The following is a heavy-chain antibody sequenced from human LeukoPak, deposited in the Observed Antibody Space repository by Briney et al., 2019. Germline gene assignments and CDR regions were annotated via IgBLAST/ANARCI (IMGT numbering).Heavy chain of an antibody. Sequence: PSETLSLTCTVSGVSISSYYWSWIRQPPGKGLGWIGYIYYSGSTSYNPSLKSRLTISVDTSKNQFSLKVSSVTAADTAVYYCARRIAVAGGYFDHWGQGSLVTVSS. J-gene: IGHJ4*02. D-gene: IGHD6-19*01. V-gene: IGHV4-59*08. CDR3: ARRIAVAGGYFDH. CDR1: GVSISSYY. CDR2: IYYSGST.